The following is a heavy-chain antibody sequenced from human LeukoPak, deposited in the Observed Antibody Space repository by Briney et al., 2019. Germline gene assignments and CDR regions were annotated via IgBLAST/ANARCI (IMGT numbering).Heavy chain of an antibody. CDR2: FDPEVGDK. J-gene: IGHJ4*02. D-gene: IGHD6-13*01. CDR1: GHALSDLS. Sequence: ASVRVSCKISGHALSDLSIHWVRQAPGRGPEWRGGFDPEVGDKMHAQKFQGRVTITEETSTDTAYMELNSLRSEDTAVYYCATDSVPWGPAAGTIDYWGQGTLVTVSS. CDR3: ATDSVPWGPAAGTIDY. V-gene: IGHV1-24*01.